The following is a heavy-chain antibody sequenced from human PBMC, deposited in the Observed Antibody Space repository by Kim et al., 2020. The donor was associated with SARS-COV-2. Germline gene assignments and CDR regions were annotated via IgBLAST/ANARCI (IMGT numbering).Heavy chain of an antibody. V-gene: IGHV1-3*01. CDR3: AIHYDILTGSDY. CDR2: INAGNGNT. Sequence: ASVKVSCKASGYTFTSYAMHWVRQAPGQRLEWMGWINAGNGNTKYSQKFQGRVTITRDTSASTPYMELSSLRSEDTAVYYCAIHYDILTGSDYWGQGTLVTVSS. D-gene: IGHD3-9*01. CDR1: GYTFTSYA. J-gene: IGHJ4*02.